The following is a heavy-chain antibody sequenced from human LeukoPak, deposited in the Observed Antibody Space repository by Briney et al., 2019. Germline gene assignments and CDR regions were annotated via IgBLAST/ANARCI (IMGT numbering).Heavy chain of an antibody. J-gene: IGHJ1*01. CDR3: ARQTYYYDSSGYSPAEYFQH. CDR1: GFTFSSYW. CDR2: IDSDGSST. Sequence: GGSLRLSCAASGFTFSSYWMHWGRQAPGKGLVWVSRIDSDGSSTTYADSVKGRFTISRDNAKNTLYLQMNSLRAEDTAVYYCARQTYYYDSSGYSPAEYFQHWGQGTLVTVSS. D-gene: IGHD3-22*01. V-gene: IGHV3-74*01.